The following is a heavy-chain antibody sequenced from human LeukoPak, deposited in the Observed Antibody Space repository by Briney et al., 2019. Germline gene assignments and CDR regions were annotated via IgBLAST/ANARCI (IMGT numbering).Heavy chain of an antibody. CDR2: ISGSGSST. D-gene: IGHD2-8*01. Sequence: PGGSLRLPCAASGFTFTSYGMSWVRQAPGKGLEWVSSISGSGSSTYYADSVKGRFTISRDNSKNTLYLQMNSLRAEDTAVYYCARQIKWSNNYWGQGTLVTVSS. CDR1: GFTFTSYG. V-gene: IGHV3-23*01. J-gene: IGHJ4*02. CDR3: ARQIKWSNNY.